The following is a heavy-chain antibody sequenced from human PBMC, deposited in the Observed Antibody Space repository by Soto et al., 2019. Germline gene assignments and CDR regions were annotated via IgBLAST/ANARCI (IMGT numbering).Heavy chain of an antibody. CDR2: ISYDGSNK. Sequence: QVQLVESGGGVVQSGMFLRLSCAASGFTFSSYGMHWVRQAPGKGLEWVAVISYDGSNKYYADSVKGRFTISRDSSKNTLYLEMNSLRPEDTAVYYCAKGEYYYGSGSPYYGMDVWGQGTTVTVSS. D-gene: IGHD3-10*01. V-gene: IGHV3-30*18. CDR1: GFTFSSYG. J-gene: IGHJ6*02. CDR3: AKGEYYYGSGSPYYGMDV.